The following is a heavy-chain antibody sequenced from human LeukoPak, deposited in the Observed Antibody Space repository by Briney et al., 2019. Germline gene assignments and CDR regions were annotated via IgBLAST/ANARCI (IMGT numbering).Heavy chain of an antibody. Sequence: PSETLSLTCTVSGYSISSGYYWGWIRQPPGKGLERIGSIYQSGSTYYSSPLKSRVTISVDTSKNQFSLQLNSVTPDDTAVYYCARMEQWPPNGWFDPWGQGTLVTVSS. CDR2: IYQSGST. V-gene: IGHV4-38-2*02. J-gene: IGHJ5*02. CDR1: GYSISSGYY. D-gene: IGHD1/OR15-1a*01. CDR3: ARMEQWPPNGWFDP.